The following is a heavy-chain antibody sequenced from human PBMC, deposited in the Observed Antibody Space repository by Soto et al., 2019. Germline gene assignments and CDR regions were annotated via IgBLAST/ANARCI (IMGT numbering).Heavy chain of an antibody. CDR1: GFTFSRSW. D-gene: IGHD2-2*01. CDR3: ARDVQYQPLL. V-gene: IGHV3-74*01. J-gene: IGHJ4*02. Sequence: EVQLVESGGGLVQPGGSLRLSCAASGFTFSRSWMHWVRQAPGKGLVWVSHINSDGSSTNYADSVKGRFTISRDNAKNTVYLQMSSLRADDMAVYDCARDVQYQPLLGGQGTLVTVSS. CDR2: INSDGSST.